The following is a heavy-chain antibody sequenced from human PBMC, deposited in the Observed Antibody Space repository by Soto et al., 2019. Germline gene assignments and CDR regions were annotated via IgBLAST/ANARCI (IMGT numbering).Heavy chain of an antibody. CDR2: IFHSGST. J-gene: IGHJ4*02. CDR3: ARDVYGGNSFDY. V-gene: IGHV4-4*02. Sequence: PSETRSLTGAVSRGSISSSNWWSWVRQPPGKGLEWIGEIFHSGSTNYNPSLKSRVTISVDKSKNHFSLRLSPVTAADTAVYDCARDVYGGNSFDYWGQGTLVTVSS. D-gene: IGHD4-17*01. CDR1: RGSISSSNW.